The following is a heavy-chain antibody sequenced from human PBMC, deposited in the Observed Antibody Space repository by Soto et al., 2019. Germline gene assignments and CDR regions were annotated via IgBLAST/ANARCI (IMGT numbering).Heavy chain of an antibody. CDR3: XXXGWDPRYLYYYGMDV. V-gene: IGHV3-23*01. J-gene: IGHJ6*02. D-gene: IGHD3-9*01. Sequence: GGSLRLSCAASGFTFSSYAMSWVRQAPGKGLEWVSAISGSGGSTYYADSVXGXXXXXXXXXXXXXXXXXXXXXXXXXXXXXXXXXGWDPRYLYYYGMDVWGQGTTVTVSS. CDR1: GFTFSSYA. CDR2: ISGSGGST.